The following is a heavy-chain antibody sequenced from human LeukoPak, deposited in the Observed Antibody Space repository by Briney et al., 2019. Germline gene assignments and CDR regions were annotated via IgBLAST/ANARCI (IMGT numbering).Heavy chain of an antibody. V-gene: IGHV4-39*01. CDR3: ARLGGPFDY. D-gene: IGHD2-15*01. CDR1: GGSISSGTYY. CDR2: IYYSGST. Sequence: SETLSLTCTVSGGSISSGTYYWVWIRQPPGKGLEWIATIYYSGSTYYDPSLKSRVTISQDTSKNQFSLKLSSVTAADTAVYYCARLGGPFDYWGQGTLVTVSS. J-gene: IGHJ4*02.